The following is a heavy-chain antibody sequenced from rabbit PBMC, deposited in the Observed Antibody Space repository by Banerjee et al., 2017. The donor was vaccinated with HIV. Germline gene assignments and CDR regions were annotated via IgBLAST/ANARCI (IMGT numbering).Heavy chain of an antibody. CDR3: ARDRDATVPGYGYDL. Sequence: QEQLEESGGGLVKPEGSLTLTCKASGVSFSSGYDMCWVRQAPGKGLEWTACIYTGDGDTYYANWAKGRFTISKTSSTTVTLQMTSLTAADTATYLCARDRDATVPGYGYDLWGQGTLVTVS. CDR2: IYTGDGDT. D-gene: IGHD6-1*01. V-gene: IGHV1S45*01. J-gene: IGHJ3*01. CDR1: GVSFSSGYD.